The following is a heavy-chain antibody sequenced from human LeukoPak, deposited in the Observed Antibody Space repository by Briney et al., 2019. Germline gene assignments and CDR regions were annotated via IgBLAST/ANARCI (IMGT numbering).Heavy chain of an antibody. CDR3: ARDNYAGANWFDP. CDR1: GGTFSSYA. CDR2: IIPIFGTA. J-gene: IGHJ5*02. Sequence: ASVKVSCKASGGTFSSYAISWVRQAPGQGLEWMGGIIPIFGTANSAQKFQGRVTITTDESTSTAYMELSSPRSEDTAVYYCARDNYAGANWFDPWGQGTLVTVSS. V-gene: IGHV1-69*05. D-gene: IGHD1-7*01.